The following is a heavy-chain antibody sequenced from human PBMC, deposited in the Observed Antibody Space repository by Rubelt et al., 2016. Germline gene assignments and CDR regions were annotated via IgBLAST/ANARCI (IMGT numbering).Heavy chain of an antibody. CDR2: FDPEDGET. Sequence: KVSGYTLTELSMHWVRQAPGKGLEWMGGFDPEDGETIYAQKFQGRVTMTEDTSTDTAYMEQSSLRSEDTAVYYCARDHLSDSSGYYYGWFDPWGQGTLVTVSS. V-gene: IGHV1-24*01. CDR3: ARDHLSDSSGYYYGWFDP. J-gene: IGHJ5*02. CDR1: GYTLTELS. D-gene: IGHD3-22*01.